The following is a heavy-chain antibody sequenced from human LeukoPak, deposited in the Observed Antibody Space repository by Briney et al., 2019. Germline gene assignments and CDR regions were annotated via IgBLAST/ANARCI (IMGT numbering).Heavy chain of an antibody. Sequence: GGSLRLSCAASGFSFSTYWMSWVRQAPGKGLEWVANIKQDGTEKYYVDSVKGRFTISRDNAKNSLYLQMNHLRAEDTAVYFCAGGNYFDYWGQGTLVAVSS. D-gene: IGHD2-15*01. J-gene: IGHJ4*02. CDR2: IKQDGTEK. CDR3: AGGNYFDY. CDR1: GFSFSTYW. V-gene: IGHV3-7*01.